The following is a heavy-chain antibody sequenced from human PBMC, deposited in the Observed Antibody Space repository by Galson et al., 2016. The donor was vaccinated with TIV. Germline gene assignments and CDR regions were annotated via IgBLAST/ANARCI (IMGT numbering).Heavy chain of an antibody. D-gene: IGHD3-22*01. V-gene: IGHV5-51*03. Sequence: QSGAEVKKPGESLKISCKTSGYRFTTNWIAWVRQVPGKGLEWMGIIFPGDSETRYSPSFQGQVTISVDKSFSTAYLLWSYLKTSDSAMYYCARLGDSSGSHVTDAFDMWGQGTLITVSS. CDR3: ARLGDSSGSHVTDAFDM. CDR2: IFPGDSET. CDR1: GYRFTTNW. J-gene: IGHJ3*02.